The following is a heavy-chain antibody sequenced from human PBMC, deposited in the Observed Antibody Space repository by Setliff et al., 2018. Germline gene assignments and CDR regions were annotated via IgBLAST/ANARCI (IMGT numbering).Heavy chain of an antibody. CDR1: GFTFSSYS. V-gene: IGHV3-48*04. CDR2: ISSGSSTI. D-gene: IGHD1-26*01. CDR3: ARDGSVRGVDEYFDY. J-gene: IGHJ4*02. Sequence: GGSLRLSCVISGFTFSSYSMNWVRQAPGKGLEWVSYISSGSSTIYYADSVKGRFTISRDNSKNSLDLQMDSLRGEDTAVYFCARDGSVRGVDEYFDYWGQGTLVTVSS.